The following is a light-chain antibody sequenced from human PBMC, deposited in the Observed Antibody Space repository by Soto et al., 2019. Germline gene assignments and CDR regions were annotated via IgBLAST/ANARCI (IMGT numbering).Light chain of an antibody. CDR3: QQYNNWPLYT. Sequence: EVVLAQPPDTLSLSPGARATLSCRASQSVGTFLNWYQHKPGQAPRLLIYDVSKRATGIPARFGGSGTRTDFTLTISSLQSEDFAVYFCQQYNNWPLYTFGQGTKLEI. V-gene: IGKV3-11*01. CDR1: QSVGTF. CDR2: DVS. J-gene: IGKJ2*01.